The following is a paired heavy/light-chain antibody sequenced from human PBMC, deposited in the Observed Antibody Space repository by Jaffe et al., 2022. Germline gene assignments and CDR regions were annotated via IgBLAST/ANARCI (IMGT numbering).Light chain of an antibody. CDR3: QQFNNYPLT. CDR2: DAS. CDR1: QGISSA. V-gene: IGKV1D-13*01. Sequence: AIQLTQSPSSLSASVGDRVTITCRASQGISSALAWYQQKPGKAPKLLIYDASSLESGVPSRFSGSGSGTDFTLTISSLQPEDFATYYCQQFNNYPLTFGGGTKVEIK. J-gene: IGKJ4*01.
Heavy chain of an antibody. V-gene: IGHV3-72*01. CDR3: ARNSRGYSYGWAHYYYMDV. Sequence: EVQLVESGGGLVQPGGSLRLSCAASGFTFSDHYMDWVRQAPGKGLEWVGRTRNKANSYTTEYAASVKGRFTISRDDSKNSLYLQMNSLKTEDTAVYYCARNSRGYSYGWAHYYYMDVWGKGTTVTVSS. J-gene: IGHJ6*03. CDR2: TRNKANSYTT. CDR1: GFTFSDHY. D-gene: IGHD5-18*01.